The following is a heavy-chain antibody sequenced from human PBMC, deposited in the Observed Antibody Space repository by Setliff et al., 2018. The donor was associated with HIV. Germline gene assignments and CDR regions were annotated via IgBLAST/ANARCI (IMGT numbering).Heavy chain of an antibody. CDR2: IFSSGST. J-gene: IGHJ5*02. Sequence: PSDTLSLTCTVSGGSISSYCWNWIRQSPGRGLEWIGFIFSSGSTKYNPSLQSRVTMSIDTSKNQFSLKLTSVTAADTAVYYCARRIDNSGSFPDKNWFDTWGQGSLVTVSS. D-gene: IGHD3-10*01. V-gene: IGHV4-4*09. CDR3: ARRIDNSGSFPDKNWFDT. CDR1: GGSISSYC.